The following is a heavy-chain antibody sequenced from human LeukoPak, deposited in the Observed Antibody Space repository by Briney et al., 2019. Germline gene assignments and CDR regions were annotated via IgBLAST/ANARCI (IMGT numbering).Heavy chain of an antibody. V-gene: IGHV1-69*04. D-gene: IGHD3-10*01. CDR2: IIPILGIA. J-gene: IGHJ6*02. CDR3: ARGRYGSGSPYYYYYGMDV. CDR1: GGTFSSYA. Sequence: SVKVSCKASGGTFSSYAISWVRQAPGQGLEWMGRIIPILGIANYAQKFQGRVTITADKSTSTAYMELSSLRSEDTAVYYCARGRYGSGSPYYYYYGMDVWGQGTTVTVSS.